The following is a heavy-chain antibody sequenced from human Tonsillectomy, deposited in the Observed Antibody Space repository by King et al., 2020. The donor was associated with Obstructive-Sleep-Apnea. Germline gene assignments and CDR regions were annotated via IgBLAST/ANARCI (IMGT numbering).Heavy chain of an antibody. D-gene: IGHD1-1*01. CDR3: ARQVNYRNERVPHHFDY. Sequence: VQLQESGPGLVKPSETLSLTCTVSGGSISSYYWSWIRQPPGKGLEWIGSIYYTGNTNYNPSLKSRVTISVDTSKNQFSLKLSSVTAADTAVYYCARQVNYRNERVPHHFDYWGQGTLVIVSS. CDR2: IYYTGNT. CDR1: GGSISSYY. V-gene: IGHV4-59*08. J-gene: IGHJ4*02.